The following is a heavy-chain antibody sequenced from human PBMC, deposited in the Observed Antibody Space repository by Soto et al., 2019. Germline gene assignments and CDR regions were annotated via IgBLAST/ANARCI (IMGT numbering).Heavy chain of an antibody. CDR3: ARGRGYGYGIDY. D-gene: IGHD5-18*01. CDR2: VFYSGSD. J-gene: IGHJ4*02. Sequence: QVQLQESGPGLVKPSETLSLTCTVSGGSVSSGNHYWSWIRQPPGKELEFIAYVFYSGSDNYNPSLKSRVTTAIDTSKNQFPLNLRSVTAADTAVYYCARGRGYGYGIDYWGQGALVTVSS. CDR1: GGSVSSGNHY. V-gene: IGHV4-61*01.